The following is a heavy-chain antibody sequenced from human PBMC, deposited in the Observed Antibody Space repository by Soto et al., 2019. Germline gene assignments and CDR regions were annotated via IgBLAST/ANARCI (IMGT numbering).Heavy chain of an antibody. CDR2: TRNKAASYTT. D-gene: IGHD4-17*01. CDR1: GFTFSDHY. J-gene: IGHJ3*02. CDR3: ARSTTSRTPEAFDI. V-gene: IGHV3-72*01. Sequence: HPGGSLRLSCAASGFTFSDHYMDWVRQAPGKGLEWVGRTRNKAASYTTEYAASVKGRFTISRDDSKNSLYLQMNSLKTEDTAVYYCARSTTSRTPEAFDIWGQGTMVTVSS.